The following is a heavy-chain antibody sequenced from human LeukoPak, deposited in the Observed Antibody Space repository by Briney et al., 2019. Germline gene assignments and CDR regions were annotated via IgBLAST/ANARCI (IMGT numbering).Heavy chain of an antibody. CDR1: GFTFSSYS. CDR2: ISSSSSTI. CDR3: ARRLNGYSSSWPIAPFDY. J-gene: IGHJ4*02. V-gene: IGHV3-48*01. Sequence: GGSLRLSCAVSGFTFSSYSMNWVRQAPGKGLEWVSYISSSSSTIYYADSVKGRFTISRDNAKNSLYLQMNSLRAEDTAVYYCARRLNGYSSSWPIAPFDYWGQGTLVTVSS. D-gene: IGHD6-13*01.